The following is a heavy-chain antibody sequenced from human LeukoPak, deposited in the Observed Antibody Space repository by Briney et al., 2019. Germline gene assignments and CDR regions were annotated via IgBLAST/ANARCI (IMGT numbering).Heavy chain of an antibody. CDR1: GGSFSGYY. D-gene: IGHD6-19*01. Sequence: SETLSLTCAVYGGSFSGYYWSWIRQPPGKGLEWIGEINHSGSTNYNPSLNSRVTISVDTSKNQFSLKLSSVTAADTAVYYCVPVAVAGTGVSIWGQGTMVTVSS. J-gene: IGHJ3*02. CDR2: INHSGST. V-gene: IGHV4-34*01. CDR3: VPVAVAGTGVSI.